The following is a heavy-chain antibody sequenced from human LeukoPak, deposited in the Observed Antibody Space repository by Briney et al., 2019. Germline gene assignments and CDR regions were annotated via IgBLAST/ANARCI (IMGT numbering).Heavy chain of an antibody. CDR1: GFTFSSYE. CDR3: ARNPDYDFWSGYYTGPDY. Sequence: GGSPRLSCAASGFTFSSYEMNWFRQAPGKGLEWVSYISSSGSTIYYADSVKGRFTISRDSAKNSLYLQMNSLRAEDTAVYYCARNPDYDFWSGYYTGPDYWGQGTLVTVSS. CDR2: ISSSGSTI. D-gene: IGHD3-3*01. J-gene: IGHJ4*02. V-gene: IGHV3-48*03.